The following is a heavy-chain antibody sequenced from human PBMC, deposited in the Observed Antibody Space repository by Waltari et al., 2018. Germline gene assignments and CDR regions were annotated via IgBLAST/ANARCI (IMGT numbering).Heavy chain of an antibody. CDR3: ATDFWSGYESFDY. D-gene: IGHD3-3*01. V-gene: IGHV3-30-3*01. J-gene: IGHJ4*02. CDR1: GFTLRTYS. Sequence: QVQLVESGGGVVQPGRSLRLSCAAFGFTLRTYSMHWVRQAPGKGLEWVAVISYDGSNKYYADSVKGRFTISRDNSKNTLYLQMNSLRAEDTAVYYCATDFWSGYESFDYWGQGTLVTVSS. CDR2: ISYDGSNK.